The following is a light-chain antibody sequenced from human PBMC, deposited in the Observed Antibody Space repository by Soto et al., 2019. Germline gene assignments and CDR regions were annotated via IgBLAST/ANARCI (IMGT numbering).Light chain of an antibody. CDR2: EGS. CDR3: CSYAGTNTVL. J-gene: IGLJ2*01. Sequence: QSVLTQPASVSGSPGQSITISCTGTSSAVGTYDLVSWYQHYPGKAPKLVIYEGSKRPSRVSNRFSGSNSGNTASLTISGLQSEDEADYYCCSYAGTNTVLFGGGTKLTVL. CDR1: SSAVGTYDL. V-gene: IGLV2-23*01.